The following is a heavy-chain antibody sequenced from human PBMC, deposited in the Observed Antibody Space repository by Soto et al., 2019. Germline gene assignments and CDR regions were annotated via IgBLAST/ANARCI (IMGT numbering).Heavy chain of an antibody. V-gene: IGHV1-8*01. Sequence: QVQLVRSGAEVKRPGASVKVSCKASGYTYTNLDINWVRQASGQGLEWMGWMNPHSDTGFAQKFRGRVTLTRDTPTSTVYMELTSLRFDDTAVYYCARYQIGEGFTAWGQGTPVTVSS. J-gene: IGHJ5*02. CDR3: ARYQIGEGFTA. CDR2: MNPHSDT. CDR1: GYTYTNLD.